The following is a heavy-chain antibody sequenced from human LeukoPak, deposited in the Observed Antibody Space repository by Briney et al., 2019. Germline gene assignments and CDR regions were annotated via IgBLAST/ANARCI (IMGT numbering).Heavy chain of an antibody. V-gene: IGHV3-23*01. J-gene: IGHJ4*02. CDR1: GFTFSSYA. CDR2: ISGSGGST. Sequence: GGSLRLSCAASGFTFSSYAMSWVRQAPGKGLEWVSAISGSGGSTYYADSVKGRFTISRDNSKNTLYLQMNSLRAEDTAVYYCAKDLWASSGWYPDYWGQGTLVTVSS. CDR3: AKDLWASSGWYPDY. D-gene: IGHD6-19*01.